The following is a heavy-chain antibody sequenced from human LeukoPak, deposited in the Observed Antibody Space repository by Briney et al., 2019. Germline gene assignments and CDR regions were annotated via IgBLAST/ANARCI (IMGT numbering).Heavy chain of an antibody. CDR2: ISGSGGST. CDR3: AKQRYSGYAGGEYFDY. J-gene: IGHJ4*02. CDR1: GFAFSNSA. Sequence: GGSLRLSCAASGFAFSNSAMSWVRQAPGKGLEWVSAISGSGGSTYYADSVKGRFTISRDNSKNTLYLQMNSLRAEDTAVYYCAKQRYSGYAGGEYFDYWGQGTLVTVSS. D-gene: IGHD5-12*01. V-gene: IGHV3-23*01.